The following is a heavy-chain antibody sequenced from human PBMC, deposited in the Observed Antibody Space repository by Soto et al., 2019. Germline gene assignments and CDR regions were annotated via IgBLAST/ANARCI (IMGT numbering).Heavy chain of an antibody. D-gene: IGHD7-27*01. V-gene: IGHV3-23*01. CDR1: GFTFSSYA. J-gene: IGHJ5*01. CDR2: IYSGGET. CDR3: AKTLGPNAIHPFS. Sequence: EVQLLESGGGLVQPGGSLRVSCAASGFTFSSYAITWVRQAPGKGLEWVSAIYSGGETYYADSVKGRFTISRDNSKNTLYLQMNILRAEDTAVYYCAKTLGPNAIHPFSWGHGTLVIVSS.